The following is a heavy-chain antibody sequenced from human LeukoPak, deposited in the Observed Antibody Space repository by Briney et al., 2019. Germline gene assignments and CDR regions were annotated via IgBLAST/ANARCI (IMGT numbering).Heavy chain of an antibody. CDR2: IYSGGST. J-gene: IGHJ6*02. CDR3: ARSYSNHLFGMDV. CDR1: GFTVSSKF. D-gene: IGHD4-11*01. V-gene: IGHV3-66*01. Sequence: AGGSLRLSCAASGFTVSSKFMSWVRQAPGKGLEWVSAIYSGGSTYYADSVKGRVAISRDNSKNTVFLQMNSVRAEDTAVYYCARSYSNHLFGMDVWGQGTTVTVSS.